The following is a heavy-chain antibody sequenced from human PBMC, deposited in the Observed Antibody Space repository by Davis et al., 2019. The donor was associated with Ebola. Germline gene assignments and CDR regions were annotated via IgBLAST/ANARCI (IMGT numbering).Heavy chain of an antibody. V-gene: IGHV1-18*01. J-gene: IGHJ6*02. CDR3: ARDPSHIVVVALYYYYGMDV. Sequence: ASVKVSCKASGYTFTNYGISWVRQAPGQGLEWMGWISAYNGNTNYAQKLQGRVTMTTDTSTSTAYMELRSLRSDDTAVYYCARDPSHIVVVALYYYYGMDVWGQGTTVTVSS. D-gene: IGHD2-15*01. CDR1: GYTFTNYG. CDR2: ISAYNGNT.